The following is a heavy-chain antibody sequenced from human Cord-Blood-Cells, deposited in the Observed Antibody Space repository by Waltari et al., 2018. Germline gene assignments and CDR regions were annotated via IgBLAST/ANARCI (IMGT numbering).Heavy chain of an antibody. CDR2: INHSGST. D-gene: IGHD6-13*01. CDR1: GGSFSGYY. Sequence: QVQLPQWGAGLLKPSETLSLTCAVYGGSFSGYYWSWIRQPPGKGLEWIGEINHSGSTNYNPSLKSRVTISVDTSKNQFSLKLSSVTAADTAVYYCAREGAAAGTGVVAFDIWGQGTMVTVSS. J-gene: IGHJ3*02. V-gene: IGHV4-34*01. CDR3: AREGAAAGTGVVAFDI.